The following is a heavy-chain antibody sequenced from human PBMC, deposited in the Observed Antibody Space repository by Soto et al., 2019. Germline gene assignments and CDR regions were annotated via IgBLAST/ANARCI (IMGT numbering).Heavy chain of an antibody. D-gene: IGHD6-19*01. CDR3: ARDKSPYSSGWHNRHFDY. V-gene: IGHV3-30-3*01. CDR1: GFTFSSYA. J-gene: IGHJ4*02. Sequence: QVQLVESGGGVVQPGRSLRLSCAASGFTFSSYAMHWVRQAPGKGLEWVAVISYDGSNKYYADSVKGRFTISRDNSKNMLYLQMNSLRAEDTAVNYCARDKSPYSSGWHNRHFDYWGQGTLVTVSS. CDR2: ISYDGSNK.